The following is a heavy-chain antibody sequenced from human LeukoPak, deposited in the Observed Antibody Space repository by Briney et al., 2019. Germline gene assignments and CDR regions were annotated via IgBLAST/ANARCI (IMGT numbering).Heavy chain of an antibody. CDR2: VSTNGDVT. J-gene: IGHJ4*02. CDR1: GLTFNSHS. V-gene: IGHV3-23*01. D-gene: IGHD6-19*01. CDR3: AGGAGWLIDH. Sequence: GGSLRLSCVASGLTFNSHSMSWVRQAPGMGLEWVSVVSTNGDVTFYADSVKGRFTISRDNARNSLSLQMNSLRDEDTAVYFCAGGAGWLIDHWGQGTLVAVSS.